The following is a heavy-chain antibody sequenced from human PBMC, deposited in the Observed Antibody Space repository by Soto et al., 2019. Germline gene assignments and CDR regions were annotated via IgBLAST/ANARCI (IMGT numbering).Heavy chain of an antibody. Sequence: QVQLQESGPGLVKPSQTLSLTCTVSGGSISSGDYYWRWIRQPPGKGLEWIGYIYYSGSTYYNPYLKSRVTISVDRPKNQFSLKLSSVTAADTAVYYCARDHVQSAYYYGMDVWGQGTTVTVSS. CDR1: GGSISSGDYY. CDR2: IYYSGST. CDR3: ARDHVQSAYYYGMDV. V-gene: IGHV4-30-4*01. J-gene: IGHJ6*02. D-gene: IGHD4-4*01.